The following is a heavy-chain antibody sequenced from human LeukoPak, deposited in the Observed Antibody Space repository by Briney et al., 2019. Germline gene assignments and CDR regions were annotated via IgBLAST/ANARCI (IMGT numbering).Heavy chain of an antibody. Sequence: SETLSLTCTVSGGSISGYYWSWIRQPAGKGLEWIGRIYTSGTSNYNPSLKSRVTMSVDTSKNQFSVKLSSVTAADTAVYYCARGDFWSGFYNYWGQGTLVTVSS. J-gene: IGHJ4*02. CDR3: ARGDFWSGFYNY. V-gene: IGHV4-4*07. CDR1: GGSISGYY. CDR2: IYTSGTS. D-gene: IGHD3-3*01.